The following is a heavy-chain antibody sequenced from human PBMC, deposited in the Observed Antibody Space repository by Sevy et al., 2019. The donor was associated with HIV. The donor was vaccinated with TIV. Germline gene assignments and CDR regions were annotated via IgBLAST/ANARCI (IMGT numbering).Heavy chain of an antibody. Sequence: SETLSLTCTVSGGSISSDIYYWSWIRRPAGKGLEWIGRINTSGSTNYNPSLKSRATISVDTSKDQFSLRLSSVTAADAAVYYCARAQNYYESRSYYPSNAFDIWGQGTMVTVSS. J-gene: IGHJ3*02. D-gene: IGHD3-22*01. CDR3: ARAQNYYESRSYYPSNAFDI. CDR1: GGSISSDIYY. V-gene: IGHV4-61*02. CDR2: INTSGST.